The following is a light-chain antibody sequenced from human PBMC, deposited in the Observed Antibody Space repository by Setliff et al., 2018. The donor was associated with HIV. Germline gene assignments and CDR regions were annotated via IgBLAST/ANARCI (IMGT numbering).Light chain of an antibody. J-gene: IGLJ1*01. CDR1: SGDVGAYNY. Sequence: QSVLTQSASVSGTPGQSITISCTGTSGDVGAYNYVSWCQRHPGKAPKLLIYDVRNRPSGVSNRFSGSKSGNTASLTISGLQPEDEADYYCGSYTSTNTRVFGTGTKVTV. CDR2: DVR. V-gene: IGLV2-14*03. CDR3: GSYTSTNTRV.